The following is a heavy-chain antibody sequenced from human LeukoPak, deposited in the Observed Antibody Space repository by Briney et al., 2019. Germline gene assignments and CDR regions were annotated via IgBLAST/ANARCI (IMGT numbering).Heavy chain of an antibody. CDR3: ARGPPYGSRSDYFDY. CDR1: GFTFSSHW. J-gene: IGHJ4*02. Sequence: GGSLRLSCAASGFTFSSHWMTWIRQAPGKGLEWVASIKKDVGEKFYVDSVKGRFTISRDNAKNSLYLHMNSLRVEDMAVYYCARGPPYGSRSDYFDYWGQGTLVTVSS. CDR2: IKKDVGEK. D-gene: IGHD3-10*01. V-gene: IGHV3-7*01.